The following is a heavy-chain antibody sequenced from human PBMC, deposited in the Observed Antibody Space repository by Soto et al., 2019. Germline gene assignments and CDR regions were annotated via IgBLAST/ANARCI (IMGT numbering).Heavy chain of an antibody. Sequence: QVQLVESGGGVVQPGRSLRLSCAASGFTFSSYGMHWVRQAPGKGLEWVAVIWYDGSNKYYADSVKGRFTISRDYSKNTLYLQVNSLRAEDTAVYYCARDRYSSGWYDLDYWGQGTLVTVSS. J-gene: IGHJ4*02. D-gene: IGHD6-19*01. CDR1: GFTFSSYG. CDR2: IWYDGSNK. CDR3: ARDRYSSGWYDLDY. V-gene: IGHV3-33*01.